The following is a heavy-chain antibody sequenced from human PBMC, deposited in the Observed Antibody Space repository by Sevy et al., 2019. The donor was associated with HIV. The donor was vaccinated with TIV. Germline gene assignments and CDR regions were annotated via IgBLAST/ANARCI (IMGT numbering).Heavy chain of an antibody. CDR1: GFTFSNAW. J-gene: IGHJ4*02. D-gene: IGHD4-17*01. V-gene: IGHV3-15*01. CDR2: IKSKTHGGTT. Sequence: GGSLRLSCAASGFTFSNAWMSWVRQAPGKGLEWVGRIKSKTHGGTTDYAAPVKGRFTISRDDSKNTLYLQMNSLKTEDTAVYYCTTDPAPPDYGWDYWGQGTLVTVSS. CDR3: TTDPAPPDYGWDY.